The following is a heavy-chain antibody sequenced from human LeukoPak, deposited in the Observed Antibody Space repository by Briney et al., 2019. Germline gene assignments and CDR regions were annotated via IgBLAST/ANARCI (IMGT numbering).Heavy chain of an antibody. D-gene: IGHD3-10*01. CDR2: ISYDGSNK. CDR3: AKDSYGSGSYPEPPNWFDP. CDR1: GFTFSSYA. Sequence: PGGSLRLSCAASGFTFSSYAMHWVRQAPGKGLEWVAVISYDGSNKYYADSVKGRFTISRDNSKNTLYLQMNSLRAEDTAVYYCAKDSYGSGSYPEPPNWFDPWGQGTLVTVSS. V-gene: IGHV3-30*04. J-gene: IGHJ5*02.